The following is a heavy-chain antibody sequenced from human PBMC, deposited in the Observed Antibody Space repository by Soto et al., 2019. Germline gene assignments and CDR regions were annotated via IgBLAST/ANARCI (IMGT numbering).Heavy chain of an antibody. CDR2: ISYDGSNK. CDR3: AEGRGTVVTAGYFQH. J-gene: IGHJ1*01. D-gene: IGHD2-15*01. V-gene: IGHV3-30*18. Sequence: QVQLVESGGGVVQPGRSLRLSCAASGFTFSSYGMHWVRQAPGKGLEWVAVISYDGSNKYYANSVKGRFTIPRDNSKSTLYLQMSSLRAEDTAVYYCAEGRGTVVTAGYFQHWGQGTLVTVSS. CDR1: GFTFSSYG.